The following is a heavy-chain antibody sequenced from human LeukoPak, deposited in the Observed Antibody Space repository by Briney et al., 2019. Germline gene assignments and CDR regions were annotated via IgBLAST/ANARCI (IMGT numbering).Heavy chain of an antibody. Sequence: SETLSLTCTVSGDSVSSSDYYWVWLRQPPGKGLEWIGTVSYNGITYYPPSLQSRLSISIDTPKNQFSLTLTSVTAADTAVYYCASSSSWYRFDFRGQGTLVTVSS. J-gene: IGHJ5*01. V-gene: IGHV4-39*01. CDR2: VSYNGIT. CDR1: GDSVSSSDYY. D-gene: IGHD6-13*01. CDR3: ASSSSWYRFDF.